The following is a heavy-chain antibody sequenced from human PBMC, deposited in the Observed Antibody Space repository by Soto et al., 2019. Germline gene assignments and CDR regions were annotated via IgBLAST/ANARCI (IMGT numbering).Heavy chain of an antibody. V-gene: IGHV3-23*01. Sequence: PGGSLTISCAASGFTVSNYAMSWVRQAPGKGLEWVSTISGRGGNTYYADSVKGRFTISRDNSRNTLYLQMDSLRVEDSAVYSCATHRYSGSPSLDYWGQGTLVTVSS. D-gene: IGHD1-26*01. CDR1: GFTVSNYA. CDR2: ISGRGGNT. J-gene: IGHJ4*02. CDR3: ATHRYSGSPSLDY.